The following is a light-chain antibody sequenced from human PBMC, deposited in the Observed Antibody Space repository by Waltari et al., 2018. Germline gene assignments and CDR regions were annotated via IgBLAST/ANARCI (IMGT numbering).Light chain of an antibody. J-gene: IGLJ3*02. CDR3: CSYAGSYTWV. CDR2: DVT. Sequence: SALTQPRSVSGSPGQSVTISCTGTTNDLGSYNYVSWYQQHPGKAPKLIILDVTKRPSGVPYRLSGSKSSNTASLTISGLRAEDEAEYYCCSYAGSYTWVFGGGTKLTVV. V-gene: IGLV2-11*01. CDR1: TNDLGSYNY.